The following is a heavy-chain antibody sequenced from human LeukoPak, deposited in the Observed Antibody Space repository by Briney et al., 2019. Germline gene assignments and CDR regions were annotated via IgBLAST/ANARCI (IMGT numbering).Heavy chain of an antibody. CDR3: ARCYSSSWQRLDN. CDR2: ISGHSGNA. V-gene: IGHV1-18*01. D-gene: IGHD6-13*01. Sequence: ASVKVSCNTSGYTFTNFGLTWGRQAPGQGLEWLGWISGHSGNANYAQKFQDRVVMTTDRSTGTAYMELRSVRSDDTAVYYCARCYSSSWQRLDNWGQGTLVIVSS. J-gene: IGHJ4*02. CDR1: GYTFTNFG.